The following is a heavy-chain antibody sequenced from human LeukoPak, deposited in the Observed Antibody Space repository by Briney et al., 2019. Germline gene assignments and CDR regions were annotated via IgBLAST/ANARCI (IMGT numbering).Heavy chain of an antibody. D-gene: IGHD3-22*01. CDR1: GFTFSSYS. J-gene: IGHJ4*02. Sequence: GGSLILSCAASGFTFSSYSMNWVRQAPGKGLEWVSYIGSTNSNIYYADSVKGRFTISRDNAKNSLYLQMNSLRAEDTAVYYCAREGDYYDSSGPLRYWGQGTLVTVSS. V-gene: IGHV3-48*04. CDR3: AREGDYYDSSGPLRY. CDR2: IGSTNSNI.